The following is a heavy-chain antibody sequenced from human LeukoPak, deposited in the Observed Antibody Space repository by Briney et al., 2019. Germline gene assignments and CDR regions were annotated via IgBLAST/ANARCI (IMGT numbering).Heavy chain of an antibody. CDR3: AKGAGNFDWSYHDY. D-gene: IGHD3-9*01. CDR2: ISGSGGTT. CDR1: RLTFSSYA. J-gene: IGHJ4*02. Sequence: PGESLRLSCAASRLTFSSYAMSWVRQAPGKGLEWVSAISGSGGTTYNADSVKGRFTISRDNSKNTLYLQLNSLRAEDTAVYYCAKGAGNFDWSYHDYWGQGTLVTVSS. V-gene: IGHV3-23*01.